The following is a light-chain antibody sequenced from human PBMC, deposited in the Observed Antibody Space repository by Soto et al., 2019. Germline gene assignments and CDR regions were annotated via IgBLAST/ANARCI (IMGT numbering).Light chain of an antibody. CDR1: QDINNY. V-gene: IGKV1-27*01. CDR3: QMCDYTAPFT. J-gene: IGKJ3*01. Sequence: DIQMTQSPSSLSASVGDTVTITCRASQDINNYLAWYQQRPGQVPRLLIYAASTLQSGVPSRFSSSGSGTVFTLTIYSLQPEDVANYYCQMCDYTAPFTFGPGTKVDIK. CDR2: AAS.